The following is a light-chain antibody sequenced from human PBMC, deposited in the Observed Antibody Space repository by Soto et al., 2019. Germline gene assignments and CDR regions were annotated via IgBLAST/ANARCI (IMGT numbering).Light chain of an antibody. CDR3: QSYDSSLSGYVV. CDR1: SSNIGAGYD. CDR2: GNS. V-gene: IGLV1-40*01. Sequence: QSVLTQPPSVSGAPGQRVTISCTGSSSNIGAGYDVHWYQQLPGTAPKLLIYGNSNRPSGVSDRFSGSKSGTSASLAITGLQAEDEADYHCQSYDSSLSGYVVFGGGTKVTVL. J-gene: IGLJ2*01.